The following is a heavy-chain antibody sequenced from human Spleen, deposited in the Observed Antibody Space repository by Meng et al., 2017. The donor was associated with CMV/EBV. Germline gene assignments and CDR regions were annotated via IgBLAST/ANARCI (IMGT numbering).Heavy chain of an antibody. J-gene: IGHJ6*02. CDR1: GYSFTRYD. CDR2: INPNNGDT. V-gene: IGHV1-8*01. CDR3: ARVEGPAGAMLKYFYYYGMEV. D-gene: IGHD6-13*01. Sequence: ASVKVSCKASGYSFTRYDINWVRQAPGQGLEWMGWINPNNGDTGYAQEFKGRVTMTRDTSISTVYMELNSLRSEDTAIYYCARVEGPAGAMLKYFYYYGMEVWGQGTTVTVS.